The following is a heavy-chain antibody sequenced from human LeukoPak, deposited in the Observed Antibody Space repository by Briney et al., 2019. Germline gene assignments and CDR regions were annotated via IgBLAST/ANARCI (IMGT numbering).Heavy chain of an antibody. J-gene: IGHJ4*02. V-gene: IGHV1-69*05. D-gene: IGHD5-24*01. CDR1: GGTFSSYA. Sequence: GSSVKVSCKASGGTFSSYAISWVRLAPGQGLEWMGGIIPIFGTANYAQKFQGRVTITTDESTSTAYMELSSLRSEDTAVYYCARARDGYNYASFDYWGQGTLVTVSS. CDR3: ARARDGYNYASFDY. CDR2: IIPIFGTA.